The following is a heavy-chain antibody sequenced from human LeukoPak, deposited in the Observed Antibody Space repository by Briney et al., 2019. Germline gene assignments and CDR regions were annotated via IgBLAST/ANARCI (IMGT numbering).Heavy chain of an antibody. CDR1: GGSISSYY. Sequence: SETLSLTCTVSGGSISSYYGSWIRQPAGKGLEWIGRIYTSGSTNYNPSLKSRVTMSVDTSKNQFSLKLSSVTAADTAVYYCARDGGYYGSGSYQHKCDPWGEGTLVTVFS. J-gene: IGHJ5*02. CDR3: ARDGGYYGSGSYQHKCDP. D-gene: IGHD3-10*01. CDR2: IYTSGST. V-gene: IGHV4-4*07.